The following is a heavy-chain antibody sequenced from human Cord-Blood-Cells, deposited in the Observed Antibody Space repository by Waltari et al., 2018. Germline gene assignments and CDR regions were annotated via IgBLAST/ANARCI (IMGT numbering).Heavy chain of an antibody. V-gene: IGHV4-34*01. CDR1: GGSFSGYF. CDR3: ARGRRYYYYYGMDV. Sequence: QVQLQQWGAGLLKPSETLSLTCAVYGGSFSGYFWGWIRQPPGKGLEWIGEINHSGSTNYNPSLKSRVTISVDTSKNQFSLKLSSVTAADTAVYYCARGRRYYYYYGMDVWGQGTTVTVSS. J-gene: IGHJ6*02. CDR2: INHSGST.